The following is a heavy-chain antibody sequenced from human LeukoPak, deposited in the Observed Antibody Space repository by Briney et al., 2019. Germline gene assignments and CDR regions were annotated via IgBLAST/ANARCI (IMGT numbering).Heavy chain of an antibody. CDR2: IYHSGST. J-gene: IGHJ4*02. D-gene: IGHD3-22*01. CDR3: ARWGYYYDGSGLDY. V-gene: IGHV4-38-2*02. Sequence: SETLSLTCTVSGYSISSGYYWGWIRQPPGKGLEWIGSIYHSGSTYYNPSLKSRVTISVDKSKSLFSLKLSSVTAADTAVYYCARWGYYYDGSGLDYWGQGTLVTVSS. CDR1: GYSISSGYY.